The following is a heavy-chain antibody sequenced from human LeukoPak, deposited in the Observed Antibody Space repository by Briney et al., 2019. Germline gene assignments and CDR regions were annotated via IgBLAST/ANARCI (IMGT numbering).Heavy chain of an antibody. CDR1: GYSFTSYW. Sequence: GESLKISCKGSGYSFTSYWISWVRQMPGKGLEWMGRIDPSDSYTNYSPSFQDHVTISADKSISTAYLQWSSLKASDTAMYYCARLPGYSSSWYLEDYWGQGTLVTVSS. CDR3: ARLPGYSSSWYLEDY. D-gene: IGHD6-13*01. CDR2: IDPSDSYT. V-gene: IGHV5-10-1*01. J-gene: IGHJ4*02.